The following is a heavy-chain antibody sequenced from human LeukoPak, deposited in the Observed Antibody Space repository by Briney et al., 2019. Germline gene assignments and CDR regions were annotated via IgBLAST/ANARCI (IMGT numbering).Heavy chain of an antibody. CDR2: INPNSGGT. Sequence: ASVKVSCKASGYTFTGYHMHWVRQAPGQGLEWMGWINPNSGGTNYAQKFQGRVTMTRDTSISTAYMELSRLRSDDTAVYYCARVLAARPYYYYMDVWGKGTTVTVSS. CDR3: ARVLAARPYYYYMDV. V-gene: IGHV1-2*02. CDR1: GYTFTGYH. D-gene: IGHD6-6*01. J-gene: IGHJ6*03.